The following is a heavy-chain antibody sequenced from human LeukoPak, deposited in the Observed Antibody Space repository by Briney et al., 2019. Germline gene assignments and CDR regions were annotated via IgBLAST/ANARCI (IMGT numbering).Heavy chain of an antibody. CDR2: IYTSGST. CDR3: ARLDYDRTIDY. D-gene: IGHD3-22*01. CDR1: GGSISSSSYY. J-gene: IGHJ4*02. V-gene: IGHV4-61*05. Sequence: PSETLSLTCTVSGGSISSSSYYWGWIRQPPGKGLEWIGYIYTSGSTNYNPSLKSRVTISVDTSKNQFSLKLSSVTAADTAVYYCARLDYDRTIDYWGQGTLVTVSS.